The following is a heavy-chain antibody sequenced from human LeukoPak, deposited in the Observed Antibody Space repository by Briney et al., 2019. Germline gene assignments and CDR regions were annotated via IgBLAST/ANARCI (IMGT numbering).Heavy chain of an antibody. CDR3: ARVSVLLWFGELLSTFDY. D-gene: IGHD3-10*01. Sequence: PSETLSLTCTVSGGSISSYYWSWIRQPAGKGLEWIGRIYTSGSTNYNPSLKSRVTMSVDTSKNQFSLKLSSVTAADTAVYYCARVSVLLWFGELLSTFDYWGQGTLVTVSS. V-gene: IGHV4-4*07. CDR2: IYTSGST. CDR1: GGSISSYY. J-gene: IGHJ4*02.